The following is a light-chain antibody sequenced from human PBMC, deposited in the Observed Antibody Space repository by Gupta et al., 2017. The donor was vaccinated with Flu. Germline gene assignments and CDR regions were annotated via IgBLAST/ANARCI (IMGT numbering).Light chain of an antibody. CDR3: QSADSSGSWV. Sequence: SHQLTQAPSVPVSPGERAKITCSGEVVPKQYAYWYQQKPGQAPVLVIFKDTERPSGIPERFSGSSSGTTVTLTISGVQAEDEADYYCQSADSSGSWVFGGGTKLTVL. CDR2: KDT. J-gene: IGLJ3*02. V-gene: IGLV3-25*03. CDR1: VVPKQY.